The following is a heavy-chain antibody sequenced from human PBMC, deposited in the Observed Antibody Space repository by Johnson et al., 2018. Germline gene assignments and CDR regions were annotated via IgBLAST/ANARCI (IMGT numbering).Heavy chain of an antibody. CDR1: GFIFSDYY. J-gene: IGHJ3*02. CDR3: TRELGDAFDM. V-gene: IGHV3-11*01. Sequence: QVQLVQAGGGLVKPGGSLRLSCAASGFIFSDYYMAWIRQAPGKGLQWVSYISNTGVTKTYEDSVEGRFTISRDNAKNSLYLEMNSLRADDTAVYYCTRELGDAFDMWGQGTLVTVSS. CDR2: ISNTGVTK. D-gene: IGHD3-3*02.